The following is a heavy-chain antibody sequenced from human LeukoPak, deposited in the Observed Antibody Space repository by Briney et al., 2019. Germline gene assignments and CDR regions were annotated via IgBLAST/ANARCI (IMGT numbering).Heavy chain of an antibody. J-gene: IGHJ4*02. V-gene: IGHV3-30*02. CDR3: ARDGAARLGASSGFDY. CDR2: IRYDGSNK. CDR1: GFTFSSYW. D-gene: IGHD6-6*01. Sequence: PGGSLRLSCAASGFTFSSYWMSWVRQAPGKGLEWVAFIRYDGSNKYYADSVKGRFTISRDNSKNTLYLQMNSLRAEDTAVYYCARDGAARLGASSGFDYWGQGTLVTVSS.